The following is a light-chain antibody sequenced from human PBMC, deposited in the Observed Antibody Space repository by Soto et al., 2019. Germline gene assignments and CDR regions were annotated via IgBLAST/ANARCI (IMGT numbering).Light chain of an antibody. CDR1: QTVGTTY. CDR3: QLYRSPRWP. V-gene: IGKV3-20*01. J-gene: IGKJ1*01. CDR2: GAS. Sequence: VLARSAGTRAGSAGERWRLSCMASQTVGTTYLAWYQHKPGQAPRLLIYGASTRATGIPDRFSGSRSGTHFTPTISRLQPQHSAPYFCQLYRSPRWPFGQGTQLDIK.